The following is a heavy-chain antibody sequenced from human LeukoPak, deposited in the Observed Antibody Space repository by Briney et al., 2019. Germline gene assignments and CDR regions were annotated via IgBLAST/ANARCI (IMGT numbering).Heavy chain of an antibody. J-gene: IGHJ5*02. CDR2: ISYDGSNK. D-gene: IGHD3-9*01. CDR1: GFTFSSYA. Sequence: GRSLRLSCAASGFTFSSYAMHWVRQAPGKGLEWVAVISYDGSNKYYADSVKGRFTISRDNSKNTLYLQMNSLRAEDTAVYYCASNPHYYDILTGYYPGNWFDPWGQGTLVTVSS. CDR3: ASNPHYYDILTGYYPGNWFDP. V-gene: IGHV3-30*04.